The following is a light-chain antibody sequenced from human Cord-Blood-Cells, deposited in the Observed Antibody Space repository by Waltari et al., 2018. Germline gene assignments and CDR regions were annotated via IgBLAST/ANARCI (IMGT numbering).Light chain of an antibody. CDR2: WAS. CDR3: QQYYSTSWT. CDR1: QSVLYSSNNKNY. J-gene: IGKJ1*01. Sequence: DIVMTQSPDSLAVSLGERATINCKSSQSVLYSSNNKNYLAWYQQKPEQPPKLLIYWASTREAGVPDRFSGSGSGTDFTLTISSLQAEDVAVYYGQQYYSTSWTFGQGTKVEIK. V-gene: IGKV4-1*01.